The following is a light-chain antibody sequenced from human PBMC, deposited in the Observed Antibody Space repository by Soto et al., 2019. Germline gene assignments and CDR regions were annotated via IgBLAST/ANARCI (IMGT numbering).Light chain of an antibody. J-gene: IGKJ2*01. CDR1: QSVSSN. Sequence: EIVMTQSPATLSLSPGERATLSCRVSQSVSSNLAWYQQKPGQAPRLLIYGASTRATGITARFSGSGSGTEFTLTISSLQSEDFAVYYCQQYFNWPPYTFGQGTKLEI. V-gene: IGKV3-15*01. CDR2: GAS. CDR3: QQYFNWPPYT.